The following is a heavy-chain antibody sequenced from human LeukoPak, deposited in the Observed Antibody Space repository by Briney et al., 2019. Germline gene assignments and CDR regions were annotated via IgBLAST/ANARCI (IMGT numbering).Heavy chain of an antibody. D-gene: IGHD3-9*01. CDR1: GYTFTGYY. J-gene: IGHJ4*02. CDR3: ARLGYDILTGSTGPPY. Sequence: ASVKVSCKASGYTFTGYYMHWVRQAPGQGLEWMGIINPSGGSTSYAQKFQGRVTMTRDTSTSTVYMELSSLRSEDTAVYYCARLGYDILTGSTGPPYWGQGTLVTVSS. V-gene: IGHV1-46*03. CDR2: INPSGGST.